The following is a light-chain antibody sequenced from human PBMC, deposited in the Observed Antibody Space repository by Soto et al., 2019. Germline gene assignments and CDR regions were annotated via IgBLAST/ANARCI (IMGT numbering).Light chain of an antibody. Sequence: DIVMTQSPDSLAVSPGERATINCKSSQSVFDSSHNKNYLAWYQQKPGQPPKVLIYWASTRESGVPDRFSGSGSGTDFTLTISSLQAEVVAAYYCQQYYSNPSFGQGTKLEIK. CDR1: QSVFDSSHNKNY. CDR3: QQYYSNPS. V-gene: IGKV4-1*01. CDR2: WAS. J-gene: IGKJ2*01.